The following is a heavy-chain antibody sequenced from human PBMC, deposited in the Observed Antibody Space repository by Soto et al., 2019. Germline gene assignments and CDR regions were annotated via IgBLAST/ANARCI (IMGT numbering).Heavy chain of an antibody. J-gene: IGHJ4*02. Sequence: QVQLVHSGAEVKKPGSSVKLSCKASGGTFSSYTISWLRQAPGQGLEWMGSIIPILGIANYAQNFQGRVTITADKSTSTAYMELSSLRSEDTAVYYCARERNSGSDHGDFYYWGQGTLVTVSS. CDR3: ARERNSGSDHGDFYY. CDR1: GGTFSSYT. CDR2: IIPILGIA. V-gene: IGHV1-69*04. D-gene: IGHD1-26*01.